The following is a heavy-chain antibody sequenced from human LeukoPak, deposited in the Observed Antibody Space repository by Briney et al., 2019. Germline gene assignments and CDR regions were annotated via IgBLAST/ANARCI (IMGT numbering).Heavy chain of an antibody. Sequence: PGGSLRLSCSASGFTFSNYGIHWVRQAPGKGLEWVAFIRYDGSNKYYADSVKGRFTISRDNSKNTLSLQMNTLRAEDTAVYYCARDLGYSYGIDYWGQGTLVTVSS. J-gene: IGHJ4*02. CDR1: GFTFSNYG. CDR3: ARDLGYSYGIDY. V-gene: IGHV3-30*02. D-gene: IGHD5-18*01. CDR2: IRYDGSNK.